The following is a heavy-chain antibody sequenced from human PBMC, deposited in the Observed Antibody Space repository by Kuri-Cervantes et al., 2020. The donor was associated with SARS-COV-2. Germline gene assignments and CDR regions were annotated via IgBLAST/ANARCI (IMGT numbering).Heavy chain of an antibody. Sequence: SETLSXXXTXXXXXXSSXSXXWGWXPXPPGKGLEXIGXXFYSXXTYYXPXXKSRVTISVDTSKNQFSLRXSSVTAADPXXYYCAXASXXIYGVLIALXXXDAFGIWGQGTMVTVSS. V-gene: IGHV4-39*07. CDR3: AXASXXIYGVLIALXXXDAFGI. CDR1: XXXXSSXSXX. J-gene: IGHJ3*02. CDR2: XFYSXXT. D-gene: IGHD3-3*01.